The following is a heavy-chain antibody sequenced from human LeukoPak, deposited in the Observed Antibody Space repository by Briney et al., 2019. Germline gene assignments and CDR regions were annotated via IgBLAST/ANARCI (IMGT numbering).Heavy chain of an antibody. D-gene: IGHD3-3*01. V-gene: IGHV4-30-4*08. CDR3: ARASDPFWSGYSDY. Sequence: SETLSLTCTVSGGSISSGDYYWSWIRQPPGKGLEWIGYIYYSGSTYYNPSLKSRVTISVDTSKNQFSLKLSSVTAADTAVYYCARASDPFWSGYSDYWGQGTLVTVSS. CDR1: GGSISSGDYY. CDR2: IYYSGST. J-gene: IGHJ4*02.